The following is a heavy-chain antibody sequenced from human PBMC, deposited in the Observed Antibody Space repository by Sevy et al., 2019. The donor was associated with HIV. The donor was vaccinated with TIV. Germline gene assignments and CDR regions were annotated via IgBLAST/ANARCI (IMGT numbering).Heavy chain of an antibody. CDR2: FDPEEGET. CDR3: ATTKDYYDSSGDPFDY. J-gene: IGHJ4*02. Sequence: ASVKVSCKVSEYTLSELSMHWVRQAAGKGLEWMGSFDPEEGETIYAQRFQGRVTMTEDTSTDTAYMELSSLRSEDTAVYYCATTKDYYDSSGDPFDYWGQGTLVTVSS. D-gene: IGHD3-22*01. CDR1: EYTLSELS. V-gene: IGHV1-24*01.